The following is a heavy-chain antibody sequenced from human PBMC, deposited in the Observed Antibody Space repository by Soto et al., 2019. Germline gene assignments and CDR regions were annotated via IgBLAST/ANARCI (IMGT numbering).Heavy chain of an antibody. CDR2: IYYSGST. CDR1: GGSISSGGYY. V-gene: IGHV4-31*03. D-gene: IGHD5-12*01. Sequence: SETLSLTCTVSGGSISSGGYYWSWIRQHPGKGLEWIGYIYYSGSTYYNPSLKSRVTISVDTSKNQFSLKLSSVTAADTAVYYCARNFNIGRIDYWGQGTLVTVSS. J-gene: IGHJ4*02. CDR3: ARNFNIGRIDY.